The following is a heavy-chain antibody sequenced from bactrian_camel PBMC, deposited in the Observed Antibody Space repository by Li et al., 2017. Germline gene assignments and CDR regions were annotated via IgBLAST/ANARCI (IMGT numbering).Heavy chain of an antibody. V-gene: IGHV3S1*01. CDR2: LGNDGSI. Sequence: VESGGGSVQAGQSLRLSCAVSGYTNSYYCMAWFRQGPGKRREGVATLGNDGSIDYANSVKGRFTISRDNAKNTLYLQLNSLKTEDTAMYYCARSFSMLDNYWGQGTQVTVS. J-gene: IGHJ4*01. CDR1: GYTNSYYC. CDR3: ARSFSMLDNY. D-gene: IGHD1*01.